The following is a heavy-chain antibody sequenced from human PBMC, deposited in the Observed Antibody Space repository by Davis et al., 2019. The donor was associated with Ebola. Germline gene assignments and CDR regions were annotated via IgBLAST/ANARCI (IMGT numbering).Heavy chain of an antibody. Sequence: AASVKVSCKASGYTFNSKNIHCVRQAPGQGLEWIGIINISGGGTTYAQKFQGRVTMTRDTSTRTVYMELISLRPEDTAIYYCARDRGDHLFDSWGQGTLVTVSS. J-gene: IGHJ4*02. D-gene: IGHD2-21*02. V-gene: IGHV1-46*02. CDR1: GYTFNSKN. CDR3: ARDRGDHLFDS. CDR2: INISGGGT.